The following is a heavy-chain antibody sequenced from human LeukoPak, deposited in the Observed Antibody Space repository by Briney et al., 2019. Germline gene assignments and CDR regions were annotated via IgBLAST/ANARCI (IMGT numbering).Heavy chain of an antibody. J-gene: IGHJ4*02. V-gene: IGHV3-23*01. CDR3: ARPHYDILTGYMYYFDY. Sequence: GGSLRLSCAASGFTFSSYAMTWVRQAPGKGLEWVPHITGSGASTYYADSVKGRFTISRDNSNNSLYLQMNSLRADDTAVYYCARPHYDILTGYMYYFDYWGQGTLVTVSS. D-gene: IGHD3-9*01. CDR2: ITGSGAST. CDR1: GFTFSSYA.